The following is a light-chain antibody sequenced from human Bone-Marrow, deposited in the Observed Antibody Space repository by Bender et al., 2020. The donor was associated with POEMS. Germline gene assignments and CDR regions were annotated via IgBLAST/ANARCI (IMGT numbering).Light chain of an antibody. V-gene: IGLV2-23*01. CDR3: CSYAGSRTVV. CDR1: SSDVGSYLL. J-gene: IGLJ2*01. Sequence: QSVLTQPASVSGSLGQSISISCNATSSDVGSYLLVSWYQQHAGKAPTLIIYEGTKRPSGVSDRFSGSKSGNTASLTISGLQAEDEADYHCCSYAGSRTVVFGGGTKLTVL. CDR2: EGT.